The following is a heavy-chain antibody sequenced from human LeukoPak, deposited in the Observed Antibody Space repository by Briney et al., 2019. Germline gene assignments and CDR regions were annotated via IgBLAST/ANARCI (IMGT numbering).Heavy chain of an antibody. CDR3: ARGDGELDY. CDR1: GFTFSSYG. Sequence: GGSLRLSCAASGFTFSSYGMHWVRQAPGKGLERVSVIWYDGSNKYYADSVKGRFTISRDNSKNTLYLQMNSLRAEDTAVYYCARGDGELDYWGQGTLVTVSS. J-gene: IGHJ4*02. V-gene: IGHV3-33*01. D-gene: IGHD3-10*01. CDR2: IWYDGSNK.